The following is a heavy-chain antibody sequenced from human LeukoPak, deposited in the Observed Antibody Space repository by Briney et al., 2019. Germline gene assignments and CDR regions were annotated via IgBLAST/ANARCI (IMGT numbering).Heavy chain of an antibody. D-gene: IGHD3-10*01. V-gene: IGHV3-64*01. CDR2: ISSNGGNT. CDR1: GFTFSNYN. J-gene: IGHJ6*03. Sequence: PGGSLRLSCAASGFTFSNYNMHWVRQAPGKGLEYVSAISSNGGNTNYANFVKGRFTISRDNSKNTLYLQMGSLRAEDMAVYYCARRVGYYGSGKYFYYMDVWGKGTTVTVSS. CDR3: ARRVGYYGSGKYFYYMDV.